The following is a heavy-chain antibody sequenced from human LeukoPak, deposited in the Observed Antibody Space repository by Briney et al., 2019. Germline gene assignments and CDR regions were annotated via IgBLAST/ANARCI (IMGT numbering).Heavy chain of an antibody. CDR3: AKDLPPKWSDYYYYGMDV. V-gene: IGHV3-9*01. CDR2: ISWNSGSI. D-gene: IGHD2-15*01. Sequence: GGSLRLSCAASGFTFDDYAMHWVRQAPGKGLEWVSGISWNSGSIGYADSVKGRFTISRDNAKNSLYLQMNSLRAEDTALYYCAKDLPPKWSDYYYYGMDVWGQGTTVTVSS. CDR1: GFTFDDYA. J-gene: IGHJ6*02.